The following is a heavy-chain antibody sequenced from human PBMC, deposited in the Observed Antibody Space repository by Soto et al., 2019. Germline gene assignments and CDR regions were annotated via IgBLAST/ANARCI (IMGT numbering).Heavy chain of an antibody. CDR3: AKYCGGDCRHFDA. V-gene: IGHV1-46*01. CDR2: INPSSGAT. J-gene: IGHJ4*02. D-gene: IGHD2-21*02. Sequence: QVQLVQSGAEVKKPGSSVKLSCKASGYNFIAYYIYWVRQAPGQGPEWMGMINPSSGATNYAQKFQGRVTVTRDTYTSTAYLELSSLRSEDAAVYYCAKYCGGDCRHFDAWGQGTLVTVSS. CDR1: GYNFIAYY.